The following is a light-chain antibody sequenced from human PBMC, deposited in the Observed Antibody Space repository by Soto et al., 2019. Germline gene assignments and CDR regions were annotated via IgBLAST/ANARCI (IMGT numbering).Light chain of an antibody. CDR2: GAS. CDR1: QSISSTY. J-gene: IGKJ1*01. V-gene: IGKV3-20*01. CDR3: QQYGSSPWT. Sequence: ETVLTQSPHTLSLSPGERATLSCRASQSISSTYLAWYHQKPGQAPRLLIYGASSRATGIPDRFSGSGSGTDFTLTISRLEPEDSAVYYCQQYGSSPWTFGQGTKVEIK.